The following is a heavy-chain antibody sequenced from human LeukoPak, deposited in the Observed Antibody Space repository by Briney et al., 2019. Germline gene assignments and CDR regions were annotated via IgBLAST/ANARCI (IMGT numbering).Heavy chain of an antibody. D-gene: IGHD3-22*01. CDR2: ISPYTGHT. CDR1: GYIFSSYG. Sequence: ASVKVSCKASGYIFSSYGISWVRQATGQRLEWLGWISPYTGHTNYTRNLQGRVTMTTDTYTTTAYLELRSLRSDDTATYYCARLDNYDSSGFYFHYYYMDVWGRGTTVTISS. J-gene: IGHJ6*03. CDR3: ARLDNYDSSGFYFHYYYMDV. V-gene: IGHV1-18*01.